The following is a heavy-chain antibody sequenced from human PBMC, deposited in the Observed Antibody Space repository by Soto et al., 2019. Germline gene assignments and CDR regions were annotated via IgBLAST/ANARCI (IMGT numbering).Heavy chain of an antibody. J-gene: IGHJ5*02. CDR3: ARGRYSSSSKGWFDP. CDR2: IYYSGST. Sequence: NPSETLSLTCTVSGGSISSYYWSWIRQPPGKGLEWIGYIYYSGSTNYNPSLKSRVTISVDTSKNQFSLKLSSVTAADTAGYYCARGRYSSSSKGWFDPWGQGTLVTVSS. V-gene: IGHV4-59*01. CDR1: GGSISSYY. D-gene: IGHD6-6*01.